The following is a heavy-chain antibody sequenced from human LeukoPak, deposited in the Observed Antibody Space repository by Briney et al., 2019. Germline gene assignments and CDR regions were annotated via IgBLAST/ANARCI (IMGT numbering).Heavy chain of an antibody. V-gene: IGHV1-18*01. CDR3: ARDAGFGSPGAFDI. D-gene: IGHD1-26*01. Sequence: GASVKVSCKASGYTFTSYGISWVRQAPGQGLEWMGWISAYNGNTNYAQKLQGRVTLTTDTSTSTAYMELRSLRSDDTAVYYCARDAGFGSPGAFDIWGQGTMVTVSS. CDR2: ISAYNGNT. CDR1: GYTFTSYG. J-gene: IGHJ3*02.